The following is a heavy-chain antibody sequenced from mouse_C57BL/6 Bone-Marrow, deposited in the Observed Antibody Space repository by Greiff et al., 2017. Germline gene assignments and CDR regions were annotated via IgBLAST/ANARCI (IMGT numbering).Heavy chain of an antibody. CDR3: ARSRVMIRRYYCDY. CDR1: GYTFTSYW. V-gene: IGHV1-72*01. J-gene: IGHJ2*01. D-gene: IGHD2-4*01. Sequence: VQLQQPGAELVKPGASVKLSCKASGYTFTSYWMPWVKQRPGRGLEWIGRIDPNSGGTKYNEKFKSQATLTVDKPSSTAYMQLSSLTSEDSAVYYCARSRVMIRRYYCDYWGQGTTLTVSS. CDR2: IDPNSGGT.